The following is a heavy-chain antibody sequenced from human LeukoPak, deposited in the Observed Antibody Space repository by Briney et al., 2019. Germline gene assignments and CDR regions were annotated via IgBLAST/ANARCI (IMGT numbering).Heavy chain of an antibody. Sequence: GGSLTLSCAASGSTFSSYEVHWVSQAPGKGLEWVSYISSSGSTIYYADSVTGRFTISRDKAKHSLYLQMNSLRAEDTSVYYRSIDYGSTAPFDYWGQGTLVTVSS. CDR1: GSTFSSYE. V-gene: IGHV3-48*03. CDR2: ISSSGSTI. CDR3: SIDYGSTAPFDY. J-gene: IGHJ4*02. D-gene: IGHD4-23*01.